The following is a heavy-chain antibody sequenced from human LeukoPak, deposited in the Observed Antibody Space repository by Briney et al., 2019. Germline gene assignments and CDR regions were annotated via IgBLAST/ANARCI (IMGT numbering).Heavy chain of an antibody. CDR3: ARAPAPYYYDSSGSWYVVYYYGMDV. CDR1: GYTFTTYY. D-gene: IGHD3-22*01. Sequence: ASVKVSCKASGYTFTTYYMHWVRQAPGQGLEWMGIINPSGGSTTYAQNFQGRVTMTRDTSTSAVYMEVSSLRSEDTAVYYCARAPAPYYYDSSGSWYVVYYYGMDVWGQGTTVTVSS. V-gene: IGHV1-46*01. J-gene: IGHJ6*02. CDR2: INPSGGST.